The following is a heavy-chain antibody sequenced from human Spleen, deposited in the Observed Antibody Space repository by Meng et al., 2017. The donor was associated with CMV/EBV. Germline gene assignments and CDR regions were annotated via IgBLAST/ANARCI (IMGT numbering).Heavy chain of an antibody. D-gene: IGHD3-3*01. CDR2: ISGYNGNT. CDR1: GYTFSIYG. CDR3: ARAGVLRFFEWPSGGMDV. J-gene: IGHJ6*02. V-gene: IGHV1-18*01. Sequence: ASVKVSCKASGYTFSIYGITWVRQAPGQGLEWMGWISGYNGNTNYAQKVQGRVTMTTDTSTSTAYMELRSLRSDDTAVYYCARAGVLRFFEWPSGGMDVWGQGTTVTVSS.